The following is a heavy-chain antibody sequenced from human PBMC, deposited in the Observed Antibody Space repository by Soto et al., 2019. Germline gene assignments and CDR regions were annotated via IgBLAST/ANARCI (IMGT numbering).Heavy chain of an antibody. CDR3: AKVSGGSSSWYVYYYYYGMDV. J-gene: IGHJ6*02. CDR1: GFTFSSYA. D-gene: IGHD6-13*01. Sequence: HPGGSLRLSCAASGFTFSSYAMSWVRQAPGKGLEWVSAISGSGGSTYYADSVKGRFTISRDNSKNTPYLQMNSLRAEDTAVYYCAKVSGGSSSWYVYYYYYGMDVWGQGTTVTVSS. CDR2: ISGSGGST. V-gene: IGHV3-23*01.